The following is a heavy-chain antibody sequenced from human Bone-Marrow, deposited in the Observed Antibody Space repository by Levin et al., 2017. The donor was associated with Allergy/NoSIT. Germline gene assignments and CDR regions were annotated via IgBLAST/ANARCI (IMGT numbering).Heavy chain of an antibody. CDR3: AKSPSSGGYSLLDAFDI. CDR1: GFTFSTYA. Sequence: GESLKISCAASGFTFSTYAMTWVRQAPGKGLEWVSGITGHSGKTDYADSVKGRFTISRDNSKNMLFLQMNSLRVEDTAVFYCAKSPSSGGYSLLDAFDIWGQGTMVTVSS. V-gene: IGHV3-23*01. D-gene: IGHD5-18*01. CDR2: ITGHSGKT. J-gene: IGHJ3*02.